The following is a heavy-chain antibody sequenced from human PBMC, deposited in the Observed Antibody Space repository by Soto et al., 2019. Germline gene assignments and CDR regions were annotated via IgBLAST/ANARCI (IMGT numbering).Heavy chain of an antibody. CDR2: IRSKGFGGTT. Sequence: PGGSLRLSCTSSGFTFGDYPMSWVRQAPGKGLEWVSFIRSKGFGGTTEYAASVKGRFTISRDDSKSIAYLQMNSLKTEDTAVYYCAKLRGLGSSSSEDAFDIWGQGTMVTVSS. CDR1: GFTFGDYP. J-gene: IGHJ3*02. D-gene: IGHD6-6*01. CDR3: AKLRGLGSSSSEDAFDI. V-gene: IGHV3-49*04.